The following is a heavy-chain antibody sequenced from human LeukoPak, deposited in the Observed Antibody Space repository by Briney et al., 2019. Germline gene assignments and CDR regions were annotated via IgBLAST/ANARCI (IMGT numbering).Heavy chain of an antibody. D-gene: IGHD1-1*01. CDR3: ARVQLERHPDYYYYYYMDV. Sequence: GGSLRLSCAASGFTFSSYEMNWVSQAPGKGLEWVSYITSRGTSIYYADSVKGRFTISRDNAKNSLYLQINSLRAEDTAVYYCARVQLERHPDYYYYYYMDVWGKGTAVTVSS. J-gene: IGHJ6*03. V-gene: IGHV3-48*03. CDR2: ITSRGTSI. CDR1: GFTFSSYE.